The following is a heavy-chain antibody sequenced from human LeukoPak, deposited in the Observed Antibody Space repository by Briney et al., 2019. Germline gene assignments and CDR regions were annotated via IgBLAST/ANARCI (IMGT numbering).Heavy chain of an antibody. J-gene: IGHJ3*02. CDR3: ARDSGTVSDAFDI. V-gene: IGHV1-46*01. Sequence: GASVKVSCKASGYTFISYYIHWVRQAPGQGLEWMGIINPSGGSTRYAQKFQGRVTMTRDTSTGTIYMELSSLRSEDTAVCFCARDSGTVSDAFDIWGQGTMVTVSS. CDR2: INPSGGST. D-gene: IGHD4-11*01. CDR1: GYTFISYY.